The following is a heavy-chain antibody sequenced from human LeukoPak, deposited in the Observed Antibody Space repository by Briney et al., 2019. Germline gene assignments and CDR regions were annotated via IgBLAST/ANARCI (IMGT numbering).Heavy chain of an antibody. V-gene: IGHV4-30-2*01. Sequence: PSQTLSLTCAVSGGSISSGGYSWSWIRQPPGKGLEWIGYIYHSGSTYYNPSLKSRVTISVDRSKNQFSLKLSSVTAADTAVYYCARAFRAYGSGSYRNWSDPWGQGTLVTVSS. CDR1: GGSISSGGYS. CDR2: IYHSGST. J-gene: IGHJ5*02. D-gene: IGHD3-10*01. CDR3: ARAFRAYGSGSYRNWSDP.